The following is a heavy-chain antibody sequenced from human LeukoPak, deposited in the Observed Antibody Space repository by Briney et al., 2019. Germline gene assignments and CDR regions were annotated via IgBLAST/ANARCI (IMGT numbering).Heavy chain of an antibody. D-gene: IGHD3-16*01. V-gene: IGHV4-31*03. Sequence: SETLSLTCTVSGGSISSGGYYWSWIRLHPGKGLEWIGYIYYSGSTYYNPSLKSRVTISVDTSKNQFSLKLSSVTAADTAVYYCARAYGYDYVWGSYYFDYWGQGTLVTVSS. J-gene: IGHJ4*02. CDR3: ARAYGYDYVWGSYYFDY. CDR2: IYYSGST. CDR1: GGSISSGGYY.